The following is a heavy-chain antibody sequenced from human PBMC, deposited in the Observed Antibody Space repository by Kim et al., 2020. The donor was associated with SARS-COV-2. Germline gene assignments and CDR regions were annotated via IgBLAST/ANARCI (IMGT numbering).Heavy chain of an antibody. J-gene: IGHJ6*01. CDR1: GGSFSGYY. D-gene: IGHD3-3*01. CDR2: INHSGST. V-gene: IGHV4-34*01. Sequence: SETLSLTCAVYGGSFSGYYWSWIRQPPGKGLEWIGEINHSGSTNYNPSLKSRVTISVDTSKNQFSLKLSSVTAADTAVYYCARTSTYYDFWSGTNRGYY. CDR3: ARTSTYYDFWSGTNRGYY.